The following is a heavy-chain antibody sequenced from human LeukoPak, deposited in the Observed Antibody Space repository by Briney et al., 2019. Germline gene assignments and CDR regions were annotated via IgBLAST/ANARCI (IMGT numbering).Heavy chain of an antibody. CDR3: ARAGPIYDSSGYYPDY. D-gene: IGHD3-22*01. Sequence: PGGSLRLSCAASGFTVSSNYMSWARQAPGKGLEWVSVIYSGGSTYYADSVKGRFTISRDNSKNTLYLQMNSLRAEDTAVYYCARAGPIYDSSGYYPDYWGQGTLVTVSS. CDR2: IYSGGST. CDR1: GFTVSSNY. V-gene: IGHV3-53*01. J-gene: IGHJ4*02.